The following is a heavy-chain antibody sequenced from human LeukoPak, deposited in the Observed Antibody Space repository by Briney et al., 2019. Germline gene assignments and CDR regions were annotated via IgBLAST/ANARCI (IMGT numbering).Heavy chain of an antibody. Sequence: RASVKVSCKASGGTFSSYAISWVRQAPGQGLEWMGGIIPIFGTANYAQKFQGRVTITADESTSTAYMELSSLRSEDTAVYYCARDRRSHGGYYYYGMDVWGQGTTVTVSS. CDR1: GGTFSSYA. CDR3: ARDRRSHGGYYYYGMDV. J-gene: IGHJ6*02. CDR2: IIPIFGTA. D-gene: IGHD3-10*01. V-gene: IGHV1-69*01.